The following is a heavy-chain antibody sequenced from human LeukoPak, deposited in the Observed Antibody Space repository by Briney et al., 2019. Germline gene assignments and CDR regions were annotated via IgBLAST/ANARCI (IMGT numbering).Heavy chain of an antibody. CDR1: GYTFTGYY. CDR3: ARARHYYDSSGYSD. CDR2: INPNSGGT. D-gene: IGHD3-22*01. J-gene: IGHJ4*02. V-gene: IGHV1-2*02. Sequence: GASVKVSCKASGYTFTGYYMHWVRQAPGQGLEWMGWINPNSGGTNYAQKFQGRVTMTRDTSISTAYMELSRLRSDDTAVYYCARARHYYDSSGYSDWGQGTLVTVSS.